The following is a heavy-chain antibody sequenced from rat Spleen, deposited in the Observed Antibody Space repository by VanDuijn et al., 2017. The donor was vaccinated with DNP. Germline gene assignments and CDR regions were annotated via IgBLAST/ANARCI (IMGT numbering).Heavy chain of an antibody. V-gene: IGHV3-1*01. CDR1: FYSITSSNN. D-gene: IGHD1-2*01. Sequence: EVLLQESGPGLVKPSQSLSLTCSVTFYSITSSNNWNWLRKFPGNRMEWMAYISYRGNTGYNPSLRSRISITRDTSKNQFFLRLNSVTTEDTATYYCARSDYFGSYILFAYWGQGTLVTVSS. CDR2: ISYRGNT. CDR3: ARSDYFGSYILFAY. J-gene: IGHJ3*01.